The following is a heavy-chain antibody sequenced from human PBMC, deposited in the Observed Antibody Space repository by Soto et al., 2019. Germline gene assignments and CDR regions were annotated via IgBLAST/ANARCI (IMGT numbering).Heavy chain of an antibody. CDR3: ARFFGYCSSTSCSTALDP. CDR2: ISSSSSYI. CDR1: GFTFSSYS. D-gene: IGHD2-2*01. J-gene: IGHJ5*02. Sequence: GGSLRLSCAASGFTFSSYSMNWVRQAPGKGLEWVSSISSSSSYIYYADSVKGRFTISRDNAKNSLYLQMNSLRAEDTAVYYCARFFGYCSSTSCSTALDPWGQGTLVTVSS. V-gene: IGHV3-21*01.